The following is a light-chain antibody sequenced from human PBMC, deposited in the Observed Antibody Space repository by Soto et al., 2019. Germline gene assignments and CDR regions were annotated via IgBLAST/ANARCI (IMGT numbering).Light chain of an antibody. CDR2: EVS. CDR1: SSDVGIYNY. V-gene: IGLV2-14*01. CDR3: ISYTTSTTLVV. Sequence: QSALTQPASVSGSPGQSITISCTGTSSDVGIYNYVSWYQQHPGKDPKLMIYEVSNRPSGVSNLFSGSKSGNTASLTISGLQAEDEADYYCISYTTSTTLVVFGGGTKLTVL. J-gene: IGLJ2*01.